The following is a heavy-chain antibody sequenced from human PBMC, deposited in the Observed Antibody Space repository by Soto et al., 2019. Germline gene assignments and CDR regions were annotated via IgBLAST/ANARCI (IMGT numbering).Heavy chain of an antibody. J-gene: IGHJ4*02. CDR2: INHSGST. D-gene: IGHD6-19*01. Sequence: QVQLQQWGAGLLKPSETLSLTCAVYGGSFSGYYWSWIRQPPGKGLEWIGEINHSGSTNYNPSLKSRVTISVDTSKNQFSLKLSSVTAADPAVYYCARADGYSSGWYPFDYWGQGTLVTVSS. V-gene: IGHV4-34*01. CDR1: GGSFSGYY. CDR3: ARADGYSSGWYPFDY.